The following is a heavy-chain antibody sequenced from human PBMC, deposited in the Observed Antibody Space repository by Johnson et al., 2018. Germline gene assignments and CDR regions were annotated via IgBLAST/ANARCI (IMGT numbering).Heavy chain of an antibody. D-gene: IGHD1-14*01. V-gene: IGHV3-30*03. J-gene: IGHJ1*01. CDR2: ISYDETDM. Sequence: VQLVETGGGVVQPGRSLRLSCEASGFTFSIYDMYWVRQAPGKGLEWVALISYDETDMCYDDSGRGRLTVSRDNAKNSLDLQMNSLRVEDTAVYYCVRDLSTTTGGYFQHWGQGTLVTVSS. CDR3: VRDLSTTTGGYFQH. CDR1: GFTFSIYD.